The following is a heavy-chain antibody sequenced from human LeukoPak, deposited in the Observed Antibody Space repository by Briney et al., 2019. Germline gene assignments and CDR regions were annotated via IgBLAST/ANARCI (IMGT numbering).Heavy chain of an antibody. D-gene: IGHD1-1*01. J-gene: IGHJ4*02. CDR3: ARTGYIDEGFDY. Sequence: PGGSLRLSCAASGFTFSSYWMSWVRQAPDKGLEWVANINQDASSINYAGSVKGRFTISRDNAKKLLYLQMNSLRAEDTAVYYCARTGYIDEGFDYWGQGTLVTVSS. CDR1: GFTFSSYW. V-gene: IGHV3-7*04. CDR2: INQDASSI.